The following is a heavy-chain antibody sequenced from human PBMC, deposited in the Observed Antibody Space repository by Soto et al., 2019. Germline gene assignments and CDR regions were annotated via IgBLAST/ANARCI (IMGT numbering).Heavy chain of an antibody. J-gene: IGHJ4*02. V-gene: IGHV3-23*01. CDR2: IGGNGADT. D-gene: IGHD6-19*01. CDR3: AVPSGLTVTGPDY. Sequence: GGSLRLSCAASGFIFSNYAMSWVRQAPGKGLEWVSAIGGNGADTYYADSVKGRFTISRDNSKNTLYLQMNSLRAEDTAVYFCAVPSGLTVTGPDYWGQGTLVTVSS. CDR1: GFIFSNYA.